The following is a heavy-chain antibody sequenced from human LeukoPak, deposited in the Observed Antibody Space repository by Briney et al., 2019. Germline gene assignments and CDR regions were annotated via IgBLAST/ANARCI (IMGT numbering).Heavy chain of an antibody. D-gene: IGHD2-15*01. Sequence: PSETLSLTCAVYGGSFSGYYWIWLRQPPGRGLECIGNINHSGSTNYNPSVKSRVTISVDTSKNQFSLKLSSVTAADTAVYYCARVFCSGGSCWQYWGQGTLVTVS. CDR2: INHSGST. V-gene: IGHV4-34*01. CDR3: ARVFCSGGSCWQY. CDR1: GGSFSGYY. J-gene: IGHJ4*02.